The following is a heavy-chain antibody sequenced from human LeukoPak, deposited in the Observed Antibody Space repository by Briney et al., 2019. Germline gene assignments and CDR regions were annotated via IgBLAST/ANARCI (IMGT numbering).Heavy chain of an antibody. CDR3: AKAQRYCSSASCSTYWYFDL. J-gene: IGHJ2*01. Sequence: GGSLRLSCAASGFTFSSYAMSWVRQAPGKGLEGVSAISRSGGGTYYADSVKGRFTISRDNSKNTLDLQMNSLGAEDTAVYYCAKAQRYCSSASCSTYWYFDLWGRGTLVTVSS. V-gene: IGHV3-23*01. CDR2: ISRSGGGT. CDR1: GFTFSSYA. D-gene: IGHD2-2*01.